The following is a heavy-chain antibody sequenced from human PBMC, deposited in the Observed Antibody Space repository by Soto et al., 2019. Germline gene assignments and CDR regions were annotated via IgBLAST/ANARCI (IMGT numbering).Heavy chain of an antibody. Sequence: GGSLRLSCAASGFTFSNYGMSWVRQSPGKGLEWVSALPEIGTNTYYADSVKGRFTISRDNSKNTLFLQINNLRAGDTAVYYCAKKSGVGATWYFDYWGQGPLLTVS. CDR2: LPEIGTNT. V-gene: IGHV3-23*01. D-gene: IGHD1-26*01. CDR3: AKKSGVGATWYFDY. CDR1: GFTFSNYG. J-gene: IGHJ4*02.